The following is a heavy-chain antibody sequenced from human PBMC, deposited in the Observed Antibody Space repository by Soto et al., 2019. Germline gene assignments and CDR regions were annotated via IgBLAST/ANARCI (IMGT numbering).Heavy chain of an antibody. V-gene: IGHV1-2*04. Sequence: ASVKVSCKASGYTFTGYYMHWVRQAPGQGLEWMGWINPNSGGTNYAQKFQGWVTMTRDTSISTAYMELSRLRSDDTAVYYCARDRAPYGTSYYGSWSYYYYYGMDVWGQGTTVTVSS. CDR3: ARDRAPYGTSYYGSWSYYYYYGMDV. J-gene: IGHJ6*02. CDR2: INPNSGGT. CDR1: GYTFTGYY. D-gene: IGHD3-10*01.